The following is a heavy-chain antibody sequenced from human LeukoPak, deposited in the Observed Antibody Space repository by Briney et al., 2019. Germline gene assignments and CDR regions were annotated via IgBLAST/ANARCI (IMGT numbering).Heavy chain of an antibody. CDR1: GFTFSGSA. CDR2: IRSKANSYAT. CDR3: TSLMITSGGVIVYDY. Sequence: GGSLRLSCAASGFTFSGSAMHWVRQASGKGLEWVGRIRSKANSYATAYAASVKGRFTISRDDSKNTAYLQMDSLKTEDTAVYYCTSLMITSGGVIVYDYWGQGTLVTVSS. V-gene: IGHV3-73*01. D-gene: IGHD3-16*02. J-gene: IGHJ4*02.